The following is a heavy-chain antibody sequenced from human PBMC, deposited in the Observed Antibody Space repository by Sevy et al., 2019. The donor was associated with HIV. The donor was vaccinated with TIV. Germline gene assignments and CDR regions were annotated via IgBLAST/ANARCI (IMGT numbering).Heavy chain of an antibody. CDR2: IDSSGTSI. CDR3: ARNYFDSSGSGLSYYYYMDV. V-gene: IGHV3-48*03. CDR1: GFTFSSDE. J-gene: IGHJ6*03. Sequence: WGSLRLSCAASGFTFSSDEMTWVRQAPGKGLEWISYIDSSGTSIYYADSVLGRYTVSRDNAKNSLFLQMNSLRAEDTAVYYCARNYFDSSGSGLSYYYYMDVWGKGTTVTVSS. D-gene: IGHD3-22*01.